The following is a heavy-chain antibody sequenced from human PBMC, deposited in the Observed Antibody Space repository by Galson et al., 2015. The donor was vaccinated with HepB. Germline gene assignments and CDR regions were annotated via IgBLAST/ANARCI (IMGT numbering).Heavy chain of an antibody. D-gene: IGHD6-13*01. J-gene: IGHJ5*02. Sequence: SLRLSCAASGFTFSSYEMNWVRQAPGKGLEWVSYISSSGSTIYYADSVKGRFTISRDNAKNSLYLQMNSLRAEDTAVYYCARDPPYSSSWYLPPDWFDPWGQGTLVTVSS. CDR2: ISSSGSTI. CDR1: GFTFSSYE. CDR3: ARDPPYSSSWYLPPDWFDP. V-gene: IGHV3-48*03.